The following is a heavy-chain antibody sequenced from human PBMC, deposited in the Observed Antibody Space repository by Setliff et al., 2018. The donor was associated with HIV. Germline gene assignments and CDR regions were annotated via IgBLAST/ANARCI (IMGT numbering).Heavy chain of an antibody. CDR1: GGSFSDYY. CDR2: INYSGSN. D-gene: IGHD6-13*01. J-gene: IGHJ6*03. V-gene: IGHV4-34*01. Sequence: SETLSLTCVVYGGSFSDYYWTWIRQPPEKGLEWIGKINYSGSNDYNSSLRSRVTISVDTSKNQISLKLTSVTAADTAVYYCAGGEVRSRYVSSRAPFYHYYYYMDVWGKGTTVTVSS. CDR3: AGGEVRSRYVSSRAPFYHYYYYMDV.